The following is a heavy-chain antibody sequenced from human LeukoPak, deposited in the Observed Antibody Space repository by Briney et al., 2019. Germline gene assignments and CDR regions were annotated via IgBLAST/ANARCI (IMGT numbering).Heavy chain of an antibody. J-gene: IGHJ6*03. CDR1: GGSISSSSYY. CDR2: IYYSGST. Sequence: SETLSLTCTVSGGSISSSSYYWGWIRQPPGKGLEWIGSIYYSGSTYYNPSLKSRVTISVDTSNNQFSLKLSAVTAADTAVYYCASVRRGFGESSKYYSYYYMHVWGNGTTVTIAS. CDR3: ASVRRGFGESSKYYSYYYMHV. D-gene: IGHD3-10*01. V-gene: IGHV4-39*01.